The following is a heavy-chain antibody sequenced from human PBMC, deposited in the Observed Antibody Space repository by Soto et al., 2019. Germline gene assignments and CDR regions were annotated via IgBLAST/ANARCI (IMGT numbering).Heavy chain of an antibody. J-gene: IGHJ4*02. CDR2: ISSSGSTI. V-gene: IGHV3-11*01. D-gene: IGHD4-17*01. Sequence: PGGSLRLSCAASGFTFSDYYMSWIRQAPGKGLEWVSYISSSGSTIYYADSVKGRFTISRDNAKNSLYLQMNSQRAEDTAVYYCARDWAPKGTTVTLDYWGQGTLVTVSS. CDR3: ARDWAPKGTTVTLDY. CDR1: GFTFSDYY.